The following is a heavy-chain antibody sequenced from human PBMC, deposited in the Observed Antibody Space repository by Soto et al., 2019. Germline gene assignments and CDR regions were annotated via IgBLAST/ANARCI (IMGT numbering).Heavy chain of an antibody. CDR1: GFTVSGFW. CDR3: ARVSIATPGRGIDH. Sequence: EVQLVESGGGLVQPGGSLRLSCAASGFTVSGFWMHWVRQAPGKGLVWVSRIHSNGIETTYADSVQGRFTISRDNAKNTLYLQMNSLRAEDTAVYYCARVSIATPGRGIDHWGQGTLVTVSS. V-gene: IGHV3-74*01. CDR2: IHSNGIET. D-gene: IGHD6-13*01. J-gene: IGHJ5*02.